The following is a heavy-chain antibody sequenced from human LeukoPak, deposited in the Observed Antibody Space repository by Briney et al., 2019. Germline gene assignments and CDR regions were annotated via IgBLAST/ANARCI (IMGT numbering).Heavy chain of an antibody. CDR1: GGSISSYY. CDR3: ARVGVDTAMAYYYYYYGMDV. V-gene: IGHV4-59*01. D-gene: IGHD5-18*01. CDR2: IYYSGST. J-gene: IGHJ6*02. Sequence: TPSETLSLTCTASGGSISSYYWSWIRQPPGKGLEWIGYIYYSGSTNYNPSLKSRVTISVDTSKNQFSLKLSSVTAADTAVYYCARVGVDTAMAYYYYYYGMDVWGQGTTVTVSS.